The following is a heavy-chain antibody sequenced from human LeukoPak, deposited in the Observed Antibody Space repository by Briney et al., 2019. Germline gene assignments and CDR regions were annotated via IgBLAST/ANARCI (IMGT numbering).Heavy chain of an antibody. CDR2: ISGYNGNT. D-gene: IGHD5-18*01. J-gene: IGHJ6*02. CDR1: GYTFTSYA. CDR3: ARGYSYGSDYYYGMDV. V-gene: IGHV1-18*01. Sequence: ASVKVSCKASGYTFTSYAISWVRQAPGQGREWMGWISGYNGNTKYAQKVQGRVTMTTDTSTSTAYMELWSLRSDDTAVYYCARGYSYGSDYYYGMDVWGQGTTVTVSS.